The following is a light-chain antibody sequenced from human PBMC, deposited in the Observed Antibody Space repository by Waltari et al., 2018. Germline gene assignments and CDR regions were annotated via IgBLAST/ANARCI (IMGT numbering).Light chain of an antibody. Sequence: QLVLTQSPSASASLGASVNLTCTLSSGPRSYAIACHQQQPEKGPRYLMKLNSDGSHNKGDGFPVRFSGSSSGAERYLTISSLQSEDEADYYCQTWGTGIWVFGGGTKLTVL. CDR1: SGPRSYA. CDR2: LNSDGSH. J-gene: IGLJ3*02. V-gene: IGLV4-69*01. CDR3: QTWGTGIWV.